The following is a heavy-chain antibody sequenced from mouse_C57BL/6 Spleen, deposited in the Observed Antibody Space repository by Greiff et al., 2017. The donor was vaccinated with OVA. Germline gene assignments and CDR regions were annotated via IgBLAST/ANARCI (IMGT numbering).Heavy chain of an antibody. CDR2: SRNKANDYTT. V-gene: IGHV7-1*01. CDR3: ARDDYDGAMDY. Sequence: EVQLVESGGGLVQSGRSLRLSCATSGFTFSDFYMEWVRQAPGKGLEWIAASRNKANDYTTEYSASVKGRFIVSRDTSQSILYLQMNALRAEDTAIYYCARDDYDGAMDYWGQGTSVTVSS. D-gene: IGHD2-4*01. J-gene: IGHJ4*01. CDR1: GFTFSDFY.